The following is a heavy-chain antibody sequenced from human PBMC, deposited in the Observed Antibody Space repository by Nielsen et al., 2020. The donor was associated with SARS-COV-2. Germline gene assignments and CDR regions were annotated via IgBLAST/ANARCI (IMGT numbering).Heavy chain of an antibody. J-gene: IGHJ6*03. V-gene: IGHV4-31*02. CDR2: MYYSGAT. CDR3: ARMPYCSDGSCYSGRAGYYMDV. D-gene: IGHD2-15*01. Sequence: WIRQPPGKALEWIGYMYYSGATYHNPSLKSRVTISVDTAKNQISLHLTSVTDADTAVYYCARMPYCSDGSCYSGRAGYYMDVRGKGTRVTVSS.